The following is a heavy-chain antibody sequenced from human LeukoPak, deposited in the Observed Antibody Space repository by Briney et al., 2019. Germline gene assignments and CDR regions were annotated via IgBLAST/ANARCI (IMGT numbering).Heavy chain of an antibody. CDR3: ARGARKAYCGGDCYSIDP. Sequence: SETLSLTCTVSGGSVSSGSYYWSWIRQPPGKGLEWIGYIYYSGSTNYNPSLESRVTISVDTSKNQFSLKLSSVTAADTAVYYCARGARKAYCGGDCYSIDPWGQGTLVTVSS. V-gene: IGHV4-61*01. D-gene: IGHD2-21*02. CDR1: GGSVSSGSYY. J-gene: IGHJ5*02. CDR2: IYYSGST.